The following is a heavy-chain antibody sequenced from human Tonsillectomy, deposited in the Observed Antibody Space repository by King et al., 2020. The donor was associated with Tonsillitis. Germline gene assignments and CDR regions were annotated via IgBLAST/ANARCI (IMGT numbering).Heavy chain of an antibody. Sequence: QLVQSGGGVVQPGRSLRLSCAASGFTFSSYGLHWVRQAPGKGLQWVAVISYDGSNKFYADSVKGRFTISRDNSKNTLYLQMNSLRAEDTAVYYCAKDPGGEMGELSYHDYWGQGTLVIVSS. V-gene: IGHV3-30*18. CDR2: ISYDGSNK. CDR1: GFTFSSYG. J-gene: IGHJ4*02. CDR3: AKDPGGEMGELSYHDY. D-gene: IGHD3-16*02.